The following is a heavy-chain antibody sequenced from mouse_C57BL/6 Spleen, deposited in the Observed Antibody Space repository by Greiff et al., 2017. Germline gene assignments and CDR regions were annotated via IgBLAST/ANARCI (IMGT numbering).Heavy chain of an antibody. D-gene: IGHD2-5*01. Sequence: QVQLQQPGAELVRPGSSVKLSCKASGYTFTSYWMDWVKQRPGQGLEWIGNIYPSDSETHYNQKFKDKATLTVDKSSSTAYMHLSSLTSEDSAVYYCAREESNYLFAYWGQGTLVTVSA. V-gene: IGHV1-61*01. CDR2: IYPSDSET. J-gene: IGHJ3*01. CDR3: AREESNYLFAY. CDR1: GYTFTSYW.